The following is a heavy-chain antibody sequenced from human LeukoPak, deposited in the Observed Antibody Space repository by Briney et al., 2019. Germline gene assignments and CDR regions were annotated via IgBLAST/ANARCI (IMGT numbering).Heavy chain of an antibody. Sequence: SETLSLTCAVYGGSFSGYYWSWIRQPPGKGLECLGEINHSGSTNYNPSLKSRVTISVDTSKNQFSLKLSSVTAADTAVYYCARGPPGEPDYYYYYMDVWGKGTTVTVSS. J-gene: IGHJ6*03. V-gene: IGHV4-34*01. CDR3: ARGPPGEPDYYYYYMDV. D-gene: IGHD1-14*01. CDR2: INHSGST. CDR1: GGSFSGYY.